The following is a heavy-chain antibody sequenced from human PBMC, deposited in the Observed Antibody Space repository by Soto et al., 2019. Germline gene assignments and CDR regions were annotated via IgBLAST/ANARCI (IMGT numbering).Heavy chain of an antibody. CDR1: GFTFSSCA. Sequence: QVQLVESGGGVVQPGRSLRLSCAASGFTFSSCAMHWVRQAPGKGLEWVAVISYDGSNKYYADSVKGRFTISRDNSKNTRYLQMNSLRAEDTAVYYCARDAAMATYYFDYWGQGTLVTVSS. J-gene: IGHJ4*02. CDR2: ISYDGSNK. V-gene: IGHV3-30-3*01. D-gene: IGHD5-18*01. CDR3: ARDAAMATYYFDY.